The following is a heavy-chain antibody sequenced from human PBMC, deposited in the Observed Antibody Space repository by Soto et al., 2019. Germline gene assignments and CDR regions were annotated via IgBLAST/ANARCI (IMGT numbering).Heavy chain of an antibody. CDR3: AGDYYAASGGNNNYYYRMDY. V-gene: IGHV1-69*01. CDR2: IITIFGTA. CDR1: GGTFSSYA. Sequence: QVQLVQSGSEVQKTGSSVKVSCKASGGTFSSYAISWVRQAPGHGLEWMGGIITIFGTANYAKKFQGRVTMTADVTTSTDYMEQSRLIPEDTAGDYCAGDYYAASGGNNNYYYRMDYWGQGTTVTVSS. J-gene: IGHJ6*02. D-gene: IGHD2-15*01.